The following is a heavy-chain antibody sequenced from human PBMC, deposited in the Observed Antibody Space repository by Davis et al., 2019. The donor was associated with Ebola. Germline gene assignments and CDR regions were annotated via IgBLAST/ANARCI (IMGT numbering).Heavy chain of an antibody. CDR3: ARAQFPTTSDH. CDR2: INPYNGDT. Sequence: ASVKVSCKASGYTFTSYDINWVRQAPGQGLEWMGRINPYNGDTNLAQKFQDRVTMTRDTSISTGYMDLSNLTSDDTAVYYCARAQFPTTSDHWGQGTLVTVSS. D-gene: IGHD1-1*01. V-gene: IGHV1-2*06. J-gene: IGHJ4*02. CDR1: GYTFTSYD.